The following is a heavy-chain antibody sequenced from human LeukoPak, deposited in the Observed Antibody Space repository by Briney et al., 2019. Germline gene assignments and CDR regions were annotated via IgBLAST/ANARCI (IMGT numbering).Heavy chain of an antibody. CDR3: TTVVDYDYVWGSYRLRGSFDY. V-gene: IGHV3-15*07. CDR2: IKSKTDGGTT. Sequence: GGSLRLSCAASGFTFSSYSMNWVRQAPGKGLEWVGRIKSKTDGGTTDYAAPVKGRFTISRDDSKNTLYLQMNSLKTEDTAVYYCTTVVDYDYVWGSYRLRGSFDYWGQGTLVTVSS. J-gene: IGHJ4*02. CDR1: GFTFSSYS. D-gene: IGHD3-16*02.